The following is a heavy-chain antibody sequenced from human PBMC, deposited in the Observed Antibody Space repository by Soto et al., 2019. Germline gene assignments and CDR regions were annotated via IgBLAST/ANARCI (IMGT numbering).Heavy chain of an antibody. CDR3: ARAGYCSSTSCSDAFDI. CDR2: INAGNGNT. D-gene: IGHD2-2*01. J-gene: IGHJ3*02. CDR1: GYTFSNYA. V-gene: IGHV1-3*01. Sequence: QVQFVQSGAELKKPGASVKVSCKASGYTFSNYAMPWVRQAPGQRLEWMGWINAGNGNTKYSQKFQGRVTITRVTSARTAYVQLTSLRSDYTAVYYCARAGYCSSTSCSDAFDIWGQGTVVTVSS.